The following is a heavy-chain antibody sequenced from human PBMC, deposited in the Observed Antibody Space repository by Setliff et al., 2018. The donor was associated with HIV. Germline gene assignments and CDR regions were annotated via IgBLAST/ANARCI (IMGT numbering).Heavy chain of an antibody. CDR1: GDSVSSSNCY. J-gene: IGHJ4*02. Sequence: KASETLSLTCTVSGDSVSSSNCYWGWIRQPPGKGLEWIGSIYYSGSTYYNPSLKSRVTISVDTSKNQFSLKLSSVTAADTAVYYCARRVFLGGIGVTTVVRDYFDYWGQGTLVTVSS. V-gene: IGHV4-39*01. CDR2: IYYSGST. CDR3: ARRVFLGGIGVTTVVRDYFDY. D-gene: IGHD4-17*01.